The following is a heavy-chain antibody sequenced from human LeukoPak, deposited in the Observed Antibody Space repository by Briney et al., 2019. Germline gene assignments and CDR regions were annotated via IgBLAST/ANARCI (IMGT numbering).Heavy chain of an antibody. V-gene: IGHV4-4*07. Sequence: SETLSLTCTVSGGSISSYYWSWIRQPAGKGLEWIGRIYTSGSTNYNPSLKSRVTISVDTSKNQFSLKLSSVTAADTAVYYCARFVATLDYYYYGMDVWGQGTTVTVSS. CDR2: IYTSGST. J-gene: IGHJ6*02. CDR3: ARFVATLDYYYYGMDV. CDR1: GGSISSYY. D-gene: IGHD4-23*01.